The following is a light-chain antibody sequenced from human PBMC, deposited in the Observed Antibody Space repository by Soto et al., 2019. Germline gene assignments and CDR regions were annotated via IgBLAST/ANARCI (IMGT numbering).Light chain of an antibody. CDR2: DLT. CDR1: SSDVGGYNY. J-gene: IGLJ1*01. V-gene: IGLV2-14*03. Sequence: QSALTQPASVSGSPGQSITISSTGTSSDVGGYNYVSWYQQHPGKAPKLMIYDLTNRPSGVSNRFSGSKSGNTASLTISGLQADDEADYYCSSYTSSNTYVFGTGTKLTVL. CDR3: SSYTSSNTYV.